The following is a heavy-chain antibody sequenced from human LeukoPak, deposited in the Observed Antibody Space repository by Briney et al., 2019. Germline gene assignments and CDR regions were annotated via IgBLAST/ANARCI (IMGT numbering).Heavy chain of an antibody. CDR1: GGSFSGYY. Sequence: SETLSLTCAVYGGSFSGYYWSWIRQPPGKGLEWIGEINHSGSTNYNPSLKSRVTISVDTSKNQFSLKLSSVTAADTAVYYCERGGNYRSYPSGHGTLVTESS. CDR3: ERGGNYRSYP. V-gene: IGHV4-34*01. D-gene: IGHD3-16*02. CDR2: INHSGST. J-gene: IGHJ5*02.